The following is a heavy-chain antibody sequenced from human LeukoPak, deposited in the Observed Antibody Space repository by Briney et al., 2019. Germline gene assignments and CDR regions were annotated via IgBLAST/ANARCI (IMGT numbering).Heavy chain of an antibody. V-gene: IGHV4-59*08. CDR2: IYYSGGT. CDR3: ARHLATAGTGFDY. Sequence: PSETLSLTCTVSGGSISSYYWSWIRQPPGKGLEWIGYIYYSGGTNYNPSLKSRVTISVDRSKNQFSLKLSSVTAADTAVYYCARHLATAGTGFDYWGQGTLVTVSS. J-gene: IGHJ4*02. CDR1: GGSISSYY. D-gene: IGHD6-13*01.